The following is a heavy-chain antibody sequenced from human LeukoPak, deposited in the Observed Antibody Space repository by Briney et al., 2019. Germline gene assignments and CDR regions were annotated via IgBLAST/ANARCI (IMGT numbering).Heavy chain of an antibody. D-gene: IGHD2-2*01. CDR2: INGDGSTT. J-gene: IGHJ4*02. V-gene: IGHV3-74*01. Sequence: PGGSLRLPCAASGFTFSNYWMHWVRQAPGKGLVWVSRINGDGSTTTYADSVKGQFTISRDNAKNTLYLQMNSLRVEDTAVYYCARDSFTSPDYWGQGTLVTVSS. CDR1: GFTFSNYW. CDR3: ARDSFTSPDY.